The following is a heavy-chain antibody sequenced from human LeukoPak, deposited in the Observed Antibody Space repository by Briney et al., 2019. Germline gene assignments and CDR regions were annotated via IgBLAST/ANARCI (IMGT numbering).Heavy chain of an antibody. CDR1: GYTLSALS. CDR2: FDPEDGET. Sequence: ASVEVSCKVFGYTLSALSMHWVRQAPGQGVGWRGGFDPEDGETIYAQKFPGRVTMTEDTSTDTAYMELSSLRSEDTAVYYCATGSSITMVRGVTQENDYWGQGTLVTVSS. J-gene: IGHJ4*02. V-gene: IGHV1-24*01. CDR3: ATGSSITMVRGVTQENDY. D-gene: IGHD3-10*01.